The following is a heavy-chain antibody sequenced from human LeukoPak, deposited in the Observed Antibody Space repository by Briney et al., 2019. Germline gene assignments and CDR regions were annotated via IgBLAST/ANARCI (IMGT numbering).Heavy chain of an antibody. J-gene: IGHJ4*02. CDR2: IYTSGST. CDR3: ARNYCSGGSCYSADY. Sequence: SQTLSLTCTVSGDSISSGDYYWSWIRQPAGKGLEWIGRIYTSGSTNYNPSLKSRVTMSVDTSKNQFSLKLSSVTAADTAVYYCARNYCSGGSCYSADYWGQGTLVTVSS. CDR1: GDSISSGDYY. V-gene: IGHV4-61*02. D-gene: IGHD2-15*01.